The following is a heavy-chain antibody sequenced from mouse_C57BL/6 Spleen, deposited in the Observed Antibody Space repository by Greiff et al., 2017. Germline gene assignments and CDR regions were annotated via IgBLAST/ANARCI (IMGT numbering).Heavy chain of an antibody. CDR3: ARSGYYGYYAMAY. V-gene: IGHV14-2*01. J-gene: IGHJ4*01. D-gene: IGHD2-3*01. CDR1: GFNITDYY. CDR2: IDPGDGET. Sequence: VQLQQSGAELVKPGASVKLSCTASGFNITDYYMHWVKQRTEQGLEWIGRIDPGDGETKYAPNFQGKATITADTSSNAAYLQLSSLTAEDAAVYYGARSGYYGYYAMAYWGQGTLVTVSA.